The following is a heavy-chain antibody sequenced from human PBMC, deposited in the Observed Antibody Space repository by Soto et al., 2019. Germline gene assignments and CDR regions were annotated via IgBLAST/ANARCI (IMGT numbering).Heavy chain of an antibody. J-gene: IGHJ4*02. D-gene: IGHD2-8*02. Sequence: PSETLALTCAVYGGCFSGYYWTWIRQPPGTGLEWIGEINHSGSTNYNPSLKSRVTISVDTSKNQFSLKLTSVTAADTAVYYCARAKITGLFDYWGQGTLVTVSS. CDR1: GGCFSGYY. CDR2: INHSGST. CDR3: ARAKITGLFDY. V-gene: IGHV4-34*01.